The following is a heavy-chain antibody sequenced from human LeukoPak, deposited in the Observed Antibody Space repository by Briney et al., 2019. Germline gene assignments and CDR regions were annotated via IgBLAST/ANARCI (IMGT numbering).Heavy chain of an antibody. CDR1: GFTFSSYT. J-gene: IGHJ3*01. D-gene: IGHD1-26*01. CDR2: ISITSDYT. V-gene: IGHV3-21*01. CDR3: ARARSSGSHRVVNAFDV. Sequence: TGGSLRLSCAASGFTFSSYTMNWVRQAPGKGLEWVSSISITSDYTYYPDSMKGRFTISRDNAKNSLYLQLNSLRAEDTAVYYCARARSSGSHRVVNAFDVWGQGTMVTVSS.